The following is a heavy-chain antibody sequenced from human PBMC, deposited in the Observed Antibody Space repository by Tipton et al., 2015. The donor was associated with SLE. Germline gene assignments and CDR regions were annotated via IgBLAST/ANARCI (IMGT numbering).Heavy chain of an antibody. CDR2: FYHSGST. V-gene: IGHV4-38-2*02. CDR1: GYSISSGYY. CDR3: ARDLIVVVPAAISHNWFDP. J-gene: IGHJ5*02. D-gene: IGHD2-2*01. Sequence: TLSLTCAVSGYSISSGYYWGWIRPPPGKGLEWIGSFYHSGSTYYNPSLKSRVTISVDTSKNQFSLKLSSVTAADTAVYYCARDLIVVVPAAISHNWFDPWGQGTLVTVSS.